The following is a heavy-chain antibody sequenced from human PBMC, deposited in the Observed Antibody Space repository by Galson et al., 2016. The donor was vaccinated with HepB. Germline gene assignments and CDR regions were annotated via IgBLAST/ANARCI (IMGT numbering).Heavy chain of an antibody. J-gene: IGHJ4*02. D-gene: IGHD3-10*01. Sequence: SVKVSCKASGYIFTXXXIHXXXQAXXXGLXXMGXXXPSXXXTXXXQKSXARVTMXSHTSTSTLXMEFSSLRSEDTAXXYCARGYSQKYFDYWGQXTLVAVS. CDR3: ARGYSQKYFDY. CDR2: XXPSXXXT. CDR1: GYIFTXXX. V-gene: IGHV1-46*01.